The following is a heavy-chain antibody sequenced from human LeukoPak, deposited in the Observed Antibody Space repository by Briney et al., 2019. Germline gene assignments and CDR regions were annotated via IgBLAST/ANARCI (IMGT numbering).Heavy chain of an antibody. Sequence: SETLSLTCAVYGGSFSGYYWSWIRQPPGKGLEWMGEINHSGSTNYNPSLKSRVTISVDTSKNQFSLKLSSVTAADTAVYYCARGGDWSAAPGIDYWGQGTLVTVSS. CDR1: GGSFSGYY. D-gene: IGHD2-2*01. CDR3: ARGGDWSAAPGIDY. V-gene: IGHV4-34*01. CDR2: INHSGST. J-gene: IGHJ4*02.